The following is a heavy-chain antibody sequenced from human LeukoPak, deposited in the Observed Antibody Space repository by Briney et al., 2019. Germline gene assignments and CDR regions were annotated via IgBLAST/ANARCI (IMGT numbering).Heavy chain of an antibody. V-gene: IGHV3-30*03. J-gene: IGHJ3*01. CDR2: ISFDGSNG. D-gene: IGHD2-21*01. CDR3: SHLYLFCGDASDF. Sequence: PGTSLRLSCAASGFTFSDYGMHWVRQAPGKGLEWVADISFDGSNGFYADSVKGRFTFSRDNSKNTLYLQMNSLRVEDTAVYYCSHLYLFCGDASDFWGQGTMVTVSS. CDR1: GFTFSDYG.